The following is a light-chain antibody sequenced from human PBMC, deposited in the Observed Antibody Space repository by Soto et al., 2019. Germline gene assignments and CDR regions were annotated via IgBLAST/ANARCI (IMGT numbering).Light chain of an antibody. CDR3: HQYGSSPLT. J-gene: IGKJ4*01. CDR1: QSVSSSY. Sequence: EIVLTQSPGTLSLSPGERATLSCRASQSVSSSYLAWYQQKPGQAPRLLIYGASSRATGVPDRVSGSGSGTDFDLTISRREPEDVAVYYCHQYGSSPLTFGGGTNVEIK. CDR2: GAS. V-gene: IGKV3-20*01.